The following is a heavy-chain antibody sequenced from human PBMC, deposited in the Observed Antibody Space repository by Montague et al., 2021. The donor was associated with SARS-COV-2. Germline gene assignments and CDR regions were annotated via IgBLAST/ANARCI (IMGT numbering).Heavy chain of an antibody. Sequence: TLSLTCAVYGGSFSGSYYWSWIRQPAGKGLEWIGRIYTSGSTXYNPSLKSRVTISVDTSKNQFSLKLSSVTAADTAVYYCAREGRTTDYDILTGYYYYYYMDVWGKGTTVTVSS. CDR3: AREGRTTDYDILTGYYYYYYMDV. D-gene: IGHD3-9*01. CDR1: GGSFSGSYY. CDR2: IYTSGST. J-gene: IGHJ6*03. V-gene: IGHV4-61*02.